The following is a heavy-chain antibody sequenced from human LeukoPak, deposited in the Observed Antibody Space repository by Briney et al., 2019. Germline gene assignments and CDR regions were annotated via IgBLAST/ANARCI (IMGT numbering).Heavy chain of an antibody. CDR1: GFTFSSYA. D-gene: IGHD1-7*01. V-gene: IGHV3-23*01. CDR2: ITGVGLHT. Sequence: PGGSLRLSCAASGFTFSSYAMTWVRQAPGKGLEWVSAITGVGLHTYYTDSVKGRFTVSRDNSKNTLYLQMNSLRAEDTAVYYCAKSLRNYVYWGQGTLVTVSS. J-gene: IGHJ4*02. CDR3: AKSLRNYVY.